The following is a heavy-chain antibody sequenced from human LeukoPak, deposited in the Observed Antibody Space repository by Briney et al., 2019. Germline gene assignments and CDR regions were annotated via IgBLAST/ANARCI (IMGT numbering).Heavy chain of an antibody. CDR1: GDSISSGDYY. Sequence: PSETLSLTCTVSGDSISSGDYYWSWIRQPAGKGLEWIGRVSSSGSTNYNPSLKSRVTISVDTSKNQFSLKLSSVTAADTAVYYCANSAYDFWSGYFSNWGQGTLVTVSS. J-gene: IGHJ4*02. CDR3: ANSAYDFWSGYFSN. V-gene: IGHV4-61*02. CDR2: VSSSGST. D-gene: IGHD3-3*01.